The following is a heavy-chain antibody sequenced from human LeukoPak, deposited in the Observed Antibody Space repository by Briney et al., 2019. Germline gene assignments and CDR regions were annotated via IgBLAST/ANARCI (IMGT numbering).Heavy chain of an antibody. CDR3: ARASPNWNPPDY. V-gene: IGHV4-59*08. Sequence: KPSETLSLTCTVSGGSLSGFFWRWIRQPPGKGLEWIGYVYNSGSTDYNPSLKSRVTISQDTSNNQFSLKLKFVTAADTAVYYCARASPNWNPPDYWGQGTLVTVSS. J-gene: IGHJ4*02. CDR1: GGSLSGFF. CDR2: VYNSGST. D-gene: IGHD1-1*01.